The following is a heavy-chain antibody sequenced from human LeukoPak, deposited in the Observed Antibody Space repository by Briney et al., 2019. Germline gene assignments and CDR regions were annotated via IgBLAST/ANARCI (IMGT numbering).Heavy chain of an antibody. CDR2: ISYDGSNK. J-gene: IGHJ5*02. CDR1: GFTFSSYA. D-gene: IGHD6-13*01. V-gene: IGHV3-30-3*01. Sequence: GGSLRLSCAASGFTFSSYAMHWVRQAPGKGLEWVAVISYDGSNKYYADSVKGRFTISRDNSKNTLYLQMNSLRAEDTAVYYCAAHSSSFFDPWGQGTLVTVSS. CDR3: AAHSSSFFDP.